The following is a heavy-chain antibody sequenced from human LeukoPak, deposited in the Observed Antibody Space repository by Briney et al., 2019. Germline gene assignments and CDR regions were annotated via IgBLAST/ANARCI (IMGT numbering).Heavy chain of an antibody. J-gene: IGHJ4*02. CDR2: INHSGST. D-gene: IGHD2-15*01. CDR3: AREGHSSGGGDY. Sequence: SETLSLTCAVYGGSFSGYYRSWIRQPPGKGLEWIGEINHSGSTNYNPSLKSRVTISVDTSKNQFSLKLSSVTAADTAVYYCAREGHSSGGGDYWGQGTLVTVSS. CDR1: GGSFSGYY. V-gene: IGHV4-34*01.